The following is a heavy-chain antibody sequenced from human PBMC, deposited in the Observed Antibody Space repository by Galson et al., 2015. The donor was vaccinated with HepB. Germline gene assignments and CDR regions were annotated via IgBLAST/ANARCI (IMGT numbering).Heavy chain of an antibody. J-gene: IGHJ4*02. CDR1: GFTFSSYT. D-gene: IGHD4-23*01. V-gene: IGHV3-48*01. CDR3: AREFYGGNSPFDY. CDR2: ISSGSSTI. Sequence: SLRLSCATSGFTFSSYTMNWVRQAPGKGLEWVSYISSGSSTIYYADSVKGRFTISRDNAKNSLYLQMNSLRAEDTAVYYCAREFYGGNSPFDYWGQGTLVTVSS.